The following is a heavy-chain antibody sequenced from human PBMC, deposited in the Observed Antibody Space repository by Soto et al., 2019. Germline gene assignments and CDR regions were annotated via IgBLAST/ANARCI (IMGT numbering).Heavy chain of an antibody. CDR2: ISWNSGSI. V-gene: IGHV3-9*01. CDR1: GFTFDDYA. CDR3: AKAWSAVTKSPFDY. Sequence: EVQLVESGGGLVQPGRSLRLSCAASGFTFDDYAMHWVRQATGKGLEWVSGISWNSGSIGYAESVKGRFTISRDNAKNSLYLQMNSLRAEDKALYYCAKAWSAVTKSPFDYWGQGTLVTVSS. D-gene: IGHD4-17*01. J-gene: IGHJ4*02.